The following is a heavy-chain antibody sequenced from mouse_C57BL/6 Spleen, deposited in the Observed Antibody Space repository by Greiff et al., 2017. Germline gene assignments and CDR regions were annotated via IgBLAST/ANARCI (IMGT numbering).Heavy chain of an antibody. D-gene: IGHD4-1*01. CDR1: GYAFSSSW. CDR3: ARMELGRDYFDY. Sequence: VQLQQSGPELVKPGASVKISCKASGYAFSSSWMNWVKQRPGKGLEWIGRIYPGDGDTNYNGKFKGKATLTADKSSSTAYMQLSSLTSEDSAVYVCARMELGRDYFDYWGQGTTLTVSS. CDR2: IYPGDGDT. V-gene: IGHV1-82*01. J-gene: IGHJ2*01.